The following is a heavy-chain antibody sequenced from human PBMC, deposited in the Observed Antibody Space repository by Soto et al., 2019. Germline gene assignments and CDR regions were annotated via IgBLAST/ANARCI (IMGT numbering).Heavy chain of an antibody. CDR1: GASVSGFY. D-gene: IGHD1-1*01. V-gene: IGHV4-4*07. CDR3: VRDGTKTLRDWFDP. J-gene: IGHJ5*02. Sequence: SETLSLTCTVSGASVSGFYWSWIRKSAGKGLEWIGRIYATGTTDYNPSLKSRVMMSVDTSKKQFSLKLRSVTAADTAVYYCVRDGTKTLRDWFDPWGQGISVTVS. CDR2: IYATGTT.